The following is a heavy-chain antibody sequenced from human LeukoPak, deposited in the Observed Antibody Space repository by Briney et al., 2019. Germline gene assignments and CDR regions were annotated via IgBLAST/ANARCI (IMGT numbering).Heavy chain of an antibody. J-gene: IGHJ6*03. V-gene: IGHV3-48*03. CDR1: GFTFSSYE. Sequence: GGSLRLSCAASGFTFSSYEMNWVRQAPGKGLEWVSYISSSGSTIYYADSVKGRFTISGDNSKNTLYLQMNSLRAEDTAVYYCARWFGELLRSYYYYMDVWGKGTTVTISS. D-gene: IGHD3-10*01. CDR3: ARWFGELLRSYYYYMDV. CDR2: ISSSGSTI.